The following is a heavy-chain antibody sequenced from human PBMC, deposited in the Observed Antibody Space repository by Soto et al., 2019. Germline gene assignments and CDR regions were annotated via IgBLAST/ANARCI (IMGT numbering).Heavy chain of an antibody. CDR1: GYSFTRYG. CDR2: ISGYNANT. J-gene: IGHJ6*02. V-gene: IGHV1-18*01. Sequence: QVQLVQSGAEVKKPGASVKVSCKASGYSFTRYGISWVRQAPGQGLEWMGWISGYNANTNYPENLPGSVTMTTVTSTRTAYMEVRTLISDDTAVYYCARMGDVPYYYYGLDVWGQGTTVTVSS. D-gene: IGHD3-16*01. CDR3: ARMGDVPYYYYGLDV.